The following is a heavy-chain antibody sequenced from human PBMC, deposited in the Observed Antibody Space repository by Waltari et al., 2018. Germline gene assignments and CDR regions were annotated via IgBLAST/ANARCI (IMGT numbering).Heavy chain of an antibody. Sequence: EVQLVESGGGLVKPGGSLRLSCAASGFTFSSYSMNWVRQAPGKGLEWVSSISSSSSYLYYADSVKGRFTISRDNAKNSLYLQMNSLRAEDTAVYYCASGELRSSFDYWGQGTLVIVSS. CDR2: ISSSSSYL. D-gene: IGHD1-7*01. V-gene: IGHV3-21*03. J-gene: IGHJ4*02. CDR1: GFTFSSYS. CDR3: ASGELRSSFDY.